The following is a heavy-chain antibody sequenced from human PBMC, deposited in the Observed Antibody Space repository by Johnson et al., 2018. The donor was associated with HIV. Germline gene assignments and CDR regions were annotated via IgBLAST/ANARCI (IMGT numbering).Heavy chain of an antibody. J-gene: IGHJ3*02. Sequence: VQLVESGGGLVQTGGSLGLSCSASGFTFNSYAMSWVRQAPGKGLEWVSYISSSGSTIYYADSVKGRFTISRDNAKNSLYLQMNSLRAEDTAVYYCAKDQYRKLTTVAGIWGQGTMVTVSS. D-gene: IGHD4-17*01. CDR1: GFTFNSYA. V-gene: IGHV3-48*04. CDR2: ISSSGSTI. CDR3: AKDQYRKLTTVAGI.